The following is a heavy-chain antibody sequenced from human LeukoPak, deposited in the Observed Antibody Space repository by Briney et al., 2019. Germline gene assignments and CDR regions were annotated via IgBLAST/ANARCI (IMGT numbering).Heavy chain of an antibody. CDR3: ARVKVWMVYYDPNDYYYMDV. V-gene: IGHV4-59*01. CDR1: GGSISSYY. CDR2: IYYSGST. D-gene: IGHD3-3*01. J-gene: IGHJ6*03. Sequence: PSETLSLTCTVSGGSISSYYWSWIRQPPGKGLEWIGYIYYSGSTNYNPSLKSRVTISVDTSKNQFSLKLSSVTAADTVVYYCARVKVWMVYYDPNDYYYMDVWGKGTTVTVSS.